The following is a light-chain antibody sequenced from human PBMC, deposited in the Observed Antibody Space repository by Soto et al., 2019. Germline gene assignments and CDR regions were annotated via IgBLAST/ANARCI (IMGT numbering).Light chain of an antibody. CDR2: NNN. Sequence: QSVLTQPPSASGTPGQRVTISCSGSSSNIGSNTVNWYQQLPGTAPQLLIYNNNQRPSGGPDRFSGSKYGSSASLAISVLQSEDEADYYCAAWDDSLKGIVFGTGTKLTVL. V-gene: IGLV1-44*01. CDR1: SSNIGSNT. J-gene: IGLJ1*01. CDR3: AAWDDSLKGIV.